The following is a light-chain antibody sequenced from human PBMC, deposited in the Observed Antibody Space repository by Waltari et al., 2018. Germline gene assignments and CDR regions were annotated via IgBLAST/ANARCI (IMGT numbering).Light chain of an antibody. J-gene: IGKJ1*01. CDR3: QQYVSLPVT. Sequence: CRASQSVSRDLDWYQQKPGKAPRLLIYGASNRASGIPDRFSGSGSGTDFSLIISRLEPEDFAVYYCQQYVSLPVTFGQGTKVEIK. V-gene: IGKV3-20*01. CDR2: GAS. CDR1: QSVSRD.